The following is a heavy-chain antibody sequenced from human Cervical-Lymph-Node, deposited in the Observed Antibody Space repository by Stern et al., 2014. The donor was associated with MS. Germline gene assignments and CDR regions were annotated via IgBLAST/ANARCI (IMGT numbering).Heavy chain of an antibody. D-gene: IGHD3-3*01. CDR1: GFTVSSNY. J-gene: IGHJ3*02. CDR2: IYTDGST. Sequence: EVQLVESGGGLIQPGGSLRLSCAASGFTVSSNYMSWVRQSPGKGLQWVSLIYTDGSTYYADSVKGRFTISRNHSKNTLYLQMSSLGAEDAALYYCARAIFGVVTPTMAPDAFDIWGQGTMVTVSS. V-gene: IGHV3-53*01. CDR3: ARAIFGVVTPTMAPDAFDI.